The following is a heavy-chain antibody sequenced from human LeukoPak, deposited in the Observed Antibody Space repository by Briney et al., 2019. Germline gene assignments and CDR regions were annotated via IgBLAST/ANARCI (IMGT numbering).Heavy chain of an antibody. CDR1: GYTFTGYY. CDR2: INPNSGGT. Sequence: ASVKVSCKACGYTFTGYYMHWVRQGPGQGLEWMGWINPNSGGTNYAQKFQGRVTMTRDTSISTAYMELSRLRSDDTAVYYCARVKHYDFWSGPFSDYWGQGTLVTVS. J-gene: IGHJ4*02. D-gene: IGHD3-3*01. V-gene: IGHV1-2*02. CDR3: ARVKHYDFWSGPFSDY.